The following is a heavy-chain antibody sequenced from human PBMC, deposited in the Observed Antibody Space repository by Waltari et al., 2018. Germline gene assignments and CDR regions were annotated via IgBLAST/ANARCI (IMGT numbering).Heavy chain of an antibody. V-gene: IGHV4-38-2*01. J-gene: IGHJ3*02. Sequence: QVQLQESGPGLVKPSETLSLTCAVSGYSISSGYYWGWIRQPPGKGLEWIGSIYHSGSTYYNPSLKSRVTISVDTSKNQFSLKLSSVTAADTAVYYCARGRGYSHAFDIWGQGTMVTVSS. D-gene: IGHD6-25*01. CDR3: ARGRGYSHAFDI. CDR1: GYSISSGYY. CDR2: IYHSGST.